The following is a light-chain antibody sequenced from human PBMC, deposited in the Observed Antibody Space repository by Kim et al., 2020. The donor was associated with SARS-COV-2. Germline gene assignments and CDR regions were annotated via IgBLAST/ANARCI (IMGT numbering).Light chain of an antibody. V-gene: IGKV3-20*01. CDR3: QQYGSSRP. CDR1: QSVSSSY. CDR2: GAS. Sequence: YVSQGERATLSCRASQSVSSSYLAWYQQKPGQAPRLLIYGASSRATGIPDRFSGSGSGTDFTLTISRLEPEDFAVYYCQQYGSSRPIGQGTKLEIK. J-gene: IGKJ2*01.